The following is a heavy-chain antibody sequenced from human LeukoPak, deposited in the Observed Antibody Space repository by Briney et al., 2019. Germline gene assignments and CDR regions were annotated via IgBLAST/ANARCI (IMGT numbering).Heavy chain of an antibody. D-gene: IGHD3-9*01. CDR1: GGSISSSSYY. Sequence: PSETLSLTCTVSGGSISSSSYYWGWIRQPPGKGLEWIGSIYYSGSTYYNPSLKSRVTISVDTSKNQFSLKLSSVTAADTAVYYCARDHYDILTGYYAFDIGGQGTMVTVSS. CDR3: ARDHYDILTGYYAFDI. J-gene: IGHJ3*02. CDR2: IYYSGST. V-gene: IGHV4-39*02.